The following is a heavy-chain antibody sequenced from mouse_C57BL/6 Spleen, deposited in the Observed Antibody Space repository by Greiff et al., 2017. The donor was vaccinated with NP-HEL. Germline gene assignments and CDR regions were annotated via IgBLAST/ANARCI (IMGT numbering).Heavy chain of an antibody. CDR1: GYAFSSSW. D-gene: IGHD1-1*01. V-gene: IGHV1-82*01. CDR2: IYPGDGDT. CDR3: ANYYGSSYAYFDY. Sequence: VQRVESGPELVKPGASVKISCKASGYAFSSSWMNWVKQRPGKGLEWIGRIYPGDGDTNYNGKFKGKATLTADKSSSTAYMQLSSLTSEDSAVYFCANYYGSSYAYFDYWGQGTTLTVSS. J-gene: IGHJ2*01.